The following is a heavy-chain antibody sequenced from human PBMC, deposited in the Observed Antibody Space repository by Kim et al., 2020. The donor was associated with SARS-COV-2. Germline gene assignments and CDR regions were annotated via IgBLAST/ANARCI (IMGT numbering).Heavy chain of an antibody. CDR1: GASISSYY. J-gene: IGHJ4*02. V-gene: IGHV4-59*01. Sequence: SETLSLTCTVSGASISSYYWSWIRQPPGKGLEWIGYMYFSGSTNYNPSLKSRVSISVDTSKSQVSLKLKSVIAADTAVYFCARVPVLTAYYPTPPEYYFDYWGQGALVTVSS. CDR3: ARVPVLTAYYPTPPEYYFDY. D-gene: IGHD3-9*01. CDR2: MYFSGST.